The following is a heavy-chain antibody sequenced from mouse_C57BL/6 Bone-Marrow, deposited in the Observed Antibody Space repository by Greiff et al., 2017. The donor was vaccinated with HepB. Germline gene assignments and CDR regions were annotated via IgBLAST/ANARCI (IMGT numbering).Heavy chain of an antibody. V-gene: IGHV1-64*01. Sequence: QVQLQQPGAELVKPGASVKLSCKASGYTFTSYWMHWVKQRPGQGLEWIGMIHPNSGSTNYNEKFKSKATLTVDKSSSTAYMQLSSLTSEDSAVYYCARGVYYGSSYWYFDVWGTGTTVTVSS. CDR2: IHPNSGST. J-gene: IGHJ1*03. CDR3: ARGVYYGSSYWYFDV. CDR1: GYTFTSYW. D-gene: IGHD1-1*01.